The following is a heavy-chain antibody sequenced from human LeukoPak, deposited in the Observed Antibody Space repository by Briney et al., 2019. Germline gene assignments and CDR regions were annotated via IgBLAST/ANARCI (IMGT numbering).Heavy chain of an antibody. J-gene: IGHJ4*02. CDR1: GASISSITYY. Sequence: PSQTLSLTCTVSGASISSITYYWSWIRQHPEKGLEGIGYIYYSGSTYYSPSLKSRATISIATSKSQFSLKLTSVTAADTAVYYCATTSGFTAFGGFDSWGRGTLVTVSS. CDR2: IYYSGST. D-gene: IGHD3-10*01. V-gene: IGHV4-31*03. CDR3: ATTSGFTAFGGFDS.